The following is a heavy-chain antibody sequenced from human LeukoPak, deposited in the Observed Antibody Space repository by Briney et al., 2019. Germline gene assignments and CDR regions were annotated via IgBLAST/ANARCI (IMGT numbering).Heavy chain of an antibody. Sequence: SVKVSCKAPGGTFSSYAISWVRQAPGQGLEWMGGIIPIFGTANYAQKFQGRVTITADESTSTAYMELSSLRSEDTAVYYCARGWTMETPFDYWGQETLVTVSS. V-gene: IGHV1-69*13. CDR1: GGTFSSYA. J-gene: IGHJ4*02. CDR3: ARGWTMETPFDY. CDR2: IIPIFGTA. D-gene: IGHD4/OR15-4a*01.